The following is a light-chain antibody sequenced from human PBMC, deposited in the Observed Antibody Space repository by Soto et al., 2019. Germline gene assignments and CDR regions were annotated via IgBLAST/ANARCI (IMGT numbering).Light chain of an antibody. CDR1: SSDVGAYDY. J-gene: IGLJ1*01. V-gene: IGLV2-14*03. CDR3: YSYTSSSLYV. Sequence: QSALTQPASVSGSPGQSITISCTGTSSDVGAYDYVSWYQQHPGKAPKVMIYDVTYRSSGVSDRFSGSKSGNTASLTISGLQAEDEADYYCYSYTSSSLYVFGAGTKLTVL. CDR2: DVT.